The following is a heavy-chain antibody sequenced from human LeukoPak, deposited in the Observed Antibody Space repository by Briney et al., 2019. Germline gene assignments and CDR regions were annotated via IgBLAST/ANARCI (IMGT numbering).Heavy chain of an antibody. J-gene: IGHJ1*01. CDR2: VSYGGDNK. Sequence: GGSLRLSCVASGFTFTSYGMHWVRQTPGKGLQWLAVVSYGGDNKYYSNSVRGRFAISRDNSKNTMYLQMNSLTTDDTAVYFCAREGRSSESYLSSAEYFQHWGQGTQVTVSS. D-gene: IGHD1-26*01. CDR3: AREGRSSESYLSSAEYFQH. CDR1: GFTFTSYG. V-gene: IGHV3-30*19.